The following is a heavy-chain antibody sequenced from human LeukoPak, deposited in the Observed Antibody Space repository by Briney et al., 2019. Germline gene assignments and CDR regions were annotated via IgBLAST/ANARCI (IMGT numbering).Heavy chain of an antibody. Sequence: GASVKVSCKASGYTFTGYYMHWVRQAPGQGLEWMGWINPNSGGTNYAQKFQGRVTMTRDTSISTAYMELSRLRSDDTAVYYCARVRSMIEAGDAFDIWGQGTMVTVSS. CDR2: INPNSGGT. CDR1: GYTFTGYY. J-gene: IGHJ3*02. V-gene: IGHV1-2*02. CDR3: ARVRSMIEAGDAFDI. D-gene: IGHD3-22*01.